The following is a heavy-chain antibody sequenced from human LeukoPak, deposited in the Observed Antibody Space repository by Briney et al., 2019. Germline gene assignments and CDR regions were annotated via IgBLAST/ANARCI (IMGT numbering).Heavy chain of an antibody. J-gene: IGHJ4*02. CDR3: ARAPYCSGGSCYWRFDY. D-gene: IGHD2-15*01. CDR2: IYHSGSS. V-gene: IGHV4-34*01. Sequence: SETLSLTCAVYGGSFSGYYWSWIRQPPGKGLEWIGEIYHSGSSNYNPSLKSRVTISVDKSKNQFSLKLSSMTAADTAVYYCARAPYCSGGSCYWRFDYWGQGTLVTVFS. CDR1: GGSFSGYY.